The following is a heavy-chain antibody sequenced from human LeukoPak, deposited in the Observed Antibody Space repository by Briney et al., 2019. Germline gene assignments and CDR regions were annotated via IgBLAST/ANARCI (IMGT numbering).Heavy chain of an antibody. CDR3: AKDLGFGELGLDY. D-gene: IGHD3-10*01. CDR1: GFTFSSYG. V-gene: IGHV3-23*01. CDR2: ISGSGGST. J-gene: IGHJ4*02. Sequence: GGSLRLSCAASGFTFSSYGMSWVRQAPGKGLEWVSAISGSGGSTYYADSVKGRFTISRDNSKNTLYLQMNSLRAEDTAVYYCAKDLGFGELGLDYWGQGTLVTVSS.